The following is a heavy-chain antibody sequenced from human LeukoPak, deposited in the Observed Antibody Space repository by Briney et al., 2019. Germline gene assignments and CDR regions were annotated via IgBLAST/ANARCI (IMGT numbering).Heavy chain of an antibody. V-gene: IGHV4-59*08. CDR2: IYYSGST. D-gene: IGHD3-10*01. CDR1: GGSISSYY. Sequence: SETLSLTCTVSGGSISSYYWSWIRQPPGKGLEWIGYIYYSGSTNYNPSLKSRATISVDTSKNQFSLKLSSVTAADTAVYYCARHDYYGSGSYGGPFDYWGQGTLVTVSS. CDR3: ARHDYYGSGSYGGPFDY. J-gene: IGHJ4*02.